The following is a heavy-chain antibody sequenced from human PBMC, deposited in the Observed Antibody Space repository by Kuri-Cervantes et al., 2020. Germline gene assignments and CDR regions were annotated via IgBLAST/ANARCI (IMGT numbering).Heavy chain of an antibody. CDR1: GYTFTSYG. J-gene: IGHJ4*02. Sequence: ASVKISCKASGYTFTSYGISWVRQDPGQGLEWMGWISAYNGNTNYAQKLQGRVTMTTDTSTSTDYMEVRSLRTEDTAVYYCARKDNDFWSGYYLDYWGQGTLVTVSS. D-gene: IGHD3-3*01. V-gene: IGHV1-18*01. CDR3: ARKDNDFWSGYYLDY. CDR2: ISAYNGNT.